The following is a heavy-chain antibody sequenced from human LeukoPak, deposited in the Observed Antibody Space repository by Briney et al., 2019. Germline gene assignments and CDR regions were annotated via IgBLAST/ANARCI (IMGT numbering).Heavy chain of an antibody. J-gene: IGHJ4*02. V-gene: IGHV1-46*01. CDR3: ARGSIPYYGSAHFDY. CDR2: INPSGGST. D-gene: IGHD3-10*01. CDR1: GYTFTSYY. Sequence: ASVKVSCKASGYTFTSYYMHWVRQAPGQGLEWMGIINPSGGSTSYAQKFQGRVTMTRDTSTSTVYMELSGLRSEDTAVYYCARGSIPYYGSAHFDYWGQGTLVTVSS.